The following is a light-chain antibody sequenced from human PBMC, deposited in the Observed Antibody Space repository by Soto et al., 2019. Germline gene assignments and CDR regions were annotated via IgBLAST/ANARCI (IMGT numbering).Light chain of an antibody. J-gene: IGLJ2*01. Sequence: QSVLTQPASVSGSPGQSITISCTGTSSDVGGYDYVSWYQHHPGKVPKLIIYEVSKRPSGVSHRFSGSKSGNTASLTISGLQTEDEADYYCSSYTTTSAPVFGGGTKLTVL. CDR3: SSYTTTSAPV. CDR1: SSDVGGYDY. V-gene: IGLV2-14*01. CDR2: EVS.